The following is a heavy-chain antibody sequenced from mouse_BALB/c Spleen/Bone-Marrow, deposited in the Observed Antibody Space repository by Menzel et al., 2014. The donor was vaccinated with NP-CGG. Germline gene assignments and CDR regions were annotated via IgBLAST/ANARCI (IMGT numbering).Heavy chain of an antibody. V-gene: IGHV14-3*02. Sequence: VQLKESGAELVKPGASVELSCTASGFNIKDTYIHWVKRRPEQGLEWIGRIDPENGNIKYDPKFQVKATITADTSSNTAYLQLSSLTSEDTAVYYCTRRGFDFWGQGTTLTVSS. J-gene: IGHJ2*01. CDR1: GFNIKDTY. CDR3: TRRGFDF. CDR2: IDPENGNI.